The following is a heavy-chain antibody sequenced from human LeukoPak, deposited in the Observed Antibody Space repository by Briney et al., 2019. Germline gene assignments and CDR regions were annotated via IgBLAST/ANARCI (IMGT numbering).Heavy chain of an antibody. CDR2: IIPILGIA. CDR1: GGTFSSYA. J-gene: IGHJ4*02. D-gene: IGHD6-19*01. Sequence: ASAKVSCKASGGTFSSYAISWVRQAPGQGLEWMGRIIPILGIANYAQKFQGRVTITADKSTSTAYMELSSLRSEDTAVYYCARSVGIAVTTFDYWGQGTLVTVSS. CDR3: ARSVGIAVTTFDY. V-gene: IGHV1-69*04.